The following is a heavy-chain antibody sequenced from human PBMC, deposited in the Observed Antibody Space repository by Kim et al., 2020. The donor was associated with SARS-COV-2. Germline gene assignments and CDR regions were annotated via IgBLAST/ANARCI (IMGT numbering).Heavy chain of an antibody. J-gene: IGHJ5*02. V-gene: IGHV3-9*01. Sequence: ADSVKGRFTISRDNAKNSLYLQMNSLRAEDTALYYCAKDSDYGEKGWFDPWGQGTLVTVSS. CDR3: AKDSDYGEKGWFDP. D-gene: IGHD4-17*01.